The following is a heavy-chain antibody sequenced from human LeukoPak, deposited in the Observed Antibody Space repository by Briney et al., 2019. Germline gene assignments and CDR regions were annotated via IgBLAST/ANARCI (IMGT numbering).Heavy chain of an antibody. J-gene: IGHJ6*03. V-gene: IGHV4-39*07. Sequence: PSETLSLTCTVSGGSISSSSYYWGWIRQPPGKGLEWIGSIYYSGSTNYNPSLKSRVTISVDTSKNQFSLKLSSVTAADTAVYYCARRGITMVRGVIMSYYYYMDVWGKGTTVTISS. CDR1: GGSISSSSYY. D-gene: IGHD3-10*01. CDR2: IYYSGST. CDR3: ARRGITMVRGVIMSYYYYMDV.